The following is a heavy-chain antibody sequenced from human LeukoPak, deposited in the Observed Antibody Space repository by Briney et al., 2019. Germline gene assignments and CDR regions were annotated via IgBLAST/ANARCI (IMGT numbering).Heavy chain of an antibody. CDR3: ARPRTPPYPYDSSGYMHLGY. J-gene: IGHJ4*02. Sequence: ASVKVSCKASGYTFTGHYMHWVRQAPGQGLEWLGWINPNSGGTNYAQKFQGRVTMTRDTSISTAYMELSRLRSDDTAVYYCARPRTPPYPYDSSGYMHLGYWGQGNLVTVSS. D-gene: IGHD3-22*01. V-gene: IGHV1-2*02. CDR1: GYTFTGHY. CDR2: INPNSGGT.